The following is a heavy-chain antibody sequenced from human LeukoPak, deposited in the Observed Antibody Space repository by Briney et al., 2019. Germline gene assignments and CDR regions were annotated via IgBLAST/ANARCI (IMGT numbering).Heavy chain of an antibody. Sequence: GGSLRLSCAASGFIFTNYEMNWVRQAPGKGLERLSYILSTSATFYADSVEGRFTISRDNSKNTLYLQMNSLRADDTAVYYCAKARGSSVYEQFDYWGQGTLVTVSS. CDR3: AKARGSSVYEQFDY. D-gene: IGHD5/OR15-5a*01. CDR1: GFIFTNYE. CDR2: ILSTSAT. V-gene: IGHV3-23*01. J-gene: IGHJ4*02.